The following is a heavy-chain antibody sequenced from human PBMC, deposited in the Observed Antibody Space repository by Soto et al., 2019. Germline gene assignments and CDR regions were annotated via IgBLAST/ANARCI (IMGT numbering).Heavy chain of an antibody. CDR3: ARDVWSRASGPPDS. Sequence: SLRLSCSASGFSFDDYAMHWVRQVPGKGLEWITGISWNSGPIGYADSLKGRFTISRDNAKNSLYLQMNSLRAEDTALYYCARDVWSRASGPPDSWGQGTLVTVSS. J-gene: IGHJ4*02. V-gene: IGHV3-9*01. CDR1: GFSFDDYA. D-gene: IGHD3-10*01. CDR2: ISWNSGPI.